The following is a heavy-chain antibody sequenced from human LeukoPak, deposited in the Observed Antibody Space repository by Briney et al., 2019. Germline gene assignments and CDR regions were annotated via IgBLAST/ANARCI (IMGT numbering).Heavy chain of an antibody. Sequence: QAGGSLRLSCAASGFTFSNYAMHWVRQAPGKGLEWVAVISYDGSNKYYADSVKGRFTISRDNSKNTLYLQMNSLRAEDTAVYYCARDNIAAAVFDYWGQGTLVTVSS. CDR1: GFTFSNYA. V-gene: IGHV3-30-3*01. CDR2: ISYDGSNK. CDR3: ARDNIAAAVFDY. D-gene: IGHD6-13*01. J-gene: IGHJ4*02.